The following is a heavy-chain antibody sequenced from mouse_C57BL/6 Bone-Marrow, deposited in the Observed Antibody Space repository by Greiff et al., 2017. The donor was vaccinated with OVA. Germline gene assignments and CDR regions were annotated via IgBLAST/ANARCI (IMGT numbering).Heavy chain of an antibody. CDR3: VRSPVVASYYAMDY. J-gene: IGHJ4*01. Sequence: EVQVVESGGGLVQPKGSLKLSCAASGFTFTTYAMHWVRQAPGKGLEWVARIRSKSSNYATYYADSVKDRFTISRDDSQSMLYLQRNNLKTEDTAMYYGVRSPVVASYYAMDYWGQGTSVTVSS. V-gene: IGHV10-3*01. CDR2: IRSKSSNYAT. D-gene: IGHD1-1*01. CDR1: GFTFTTYA.